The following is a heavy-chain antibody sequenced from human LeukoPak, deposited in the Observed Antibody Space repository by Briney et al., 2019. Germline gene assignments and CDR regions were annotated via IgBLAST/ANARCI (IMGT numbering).Heavy chain of an antibody. CDR3: AKIPVGSGYPPV. J-gene: IGHJ4*02. D-gene: IGHD3-22*01. CDR1: GFTFEDYA. V-gene: IGHV3-9*01. CDR2: ISWNSGRI. Sequence: GGSLRLSCAASGFTFEDYAMHWVRQAPGKGLEWVPGISWNSGRIDYADSVRGRFTISRDNAKNSLYLQMNSLRVEDTAVYYCAKIPVGSGYPPVWGQGTLVTVSS.